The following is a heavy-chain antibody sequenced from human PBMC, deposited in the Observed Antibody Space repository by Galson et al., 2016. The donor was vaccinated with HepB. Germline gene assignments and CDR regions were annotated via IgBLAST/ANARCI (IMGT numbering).Heavy chain of an antibody. D-gene: IGHD4-11*01. CDR1: GFTFSSYA. J-gene: IGHJ6*02. V-gene: IGHV3-30-3*01. CDR3: ARVRQSRTVIRPKYYYGMDV. CDR2: ISDDGSNK. Sequence: SLRLSCAASGFTFSSYAMHWVRQAPGKGLEWVAVISDDGSNKFYADSVKGRFTISRDNSKNTLYLQMNSLRAEDTAVYYCARVRQSRTVIRPKYYYGMDVWGQGTTVTVSS.